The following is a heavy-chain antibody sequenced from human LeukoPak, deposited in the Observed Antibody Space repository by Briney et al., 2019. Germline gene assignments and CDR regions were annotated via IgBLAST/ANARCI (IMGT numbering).Heavy chain of an antibody. Sequence: ASETLSLTCAVYGGSLSGYYWSWIRQPPGKGLEWIGEINHSGSTNYNPSLKSRVTISVDTSKNQFSLKLSSVTAADTAVYYCARAWWLVPSYFDYWGQGTLVTVSS. CDR1: GGSLSGYY. V-gene: IGHV4-34*01. J-gene: IGHJ4*02. CDR2: INHSGST. D-gene: IGHD6-19*01. CDR3: ARAWWLVPSYFDY.